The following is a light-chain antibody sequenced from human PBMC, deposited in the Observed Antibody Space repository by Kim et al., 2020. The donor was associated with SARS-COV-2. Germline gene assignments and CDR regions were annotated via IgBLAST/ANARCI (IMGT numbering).Light chain of an antibody. CDR2: GAS. Sequence: LSPGERATHSCRASQGVSNYLAWYQQKPGQAPVLLIFGASNKATGIPDRFSGSGSGTDFTLTIGRLEPEDFAVYNCQQYGSTPRTFGQGTKMDIK. CDR1: QGVSNY. J-gene: IGKJ1*01. V-gene: IGKV3-20*01. CDR3: QQYGSTPRT.